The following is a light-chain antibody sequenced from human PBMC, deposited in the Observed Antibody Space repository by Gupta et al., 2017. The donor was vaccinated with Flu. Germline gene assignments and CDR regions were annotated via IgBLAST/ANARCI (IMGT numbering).Light chain of an antibody. J-gene: IGLJ1*01. Sequence: QSALTQPASVSGSPGQSITISCTGTSSDVGGYKYVSWYQQHPGKAPKLLIYEVTNRPSGVSDRFSGSKSGNTASLTISVLQAEDEADYYCNSYTASSSQVFGTGTTVTVL. CDR1: SSDVGGYKY. V-gene: IGLV2-14*01. CDR3: NSYTASSSQV. CDR2: EVT.